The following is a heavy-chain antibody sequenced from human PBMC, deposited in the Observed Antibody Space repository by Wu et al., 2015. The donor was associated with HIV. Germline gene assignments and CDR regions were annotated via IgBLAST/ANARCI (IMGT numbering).Heavy chain of an antibody. V-gene: IGHV1-69*13. CDR2: IIPIFGTA. Sequence: QVQLVQSGAEVKKPGSSVKVSCKASGGTFSSYAISWVRQAPGQGLEWMGRIIPIFGTANYAQKFQGRVTITADESTSTAYMELSSLRSEDTAVYYCARATLWFGELLYYYYGMDVWGQGTTVTVSS. CDR1: GGTFSSYA. J-gene: IGHJ6*02. D-gene: IGHD3-10*01. CDR3: ARATLWFGELLYYYYGMDV.